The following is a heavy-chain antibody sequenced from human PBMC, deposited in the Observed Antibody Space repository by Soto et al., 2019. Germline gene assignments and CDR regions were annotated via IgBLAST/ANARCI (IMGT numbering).Heavy chain of an antibody. CDR2: INAGNGNT. CDR3: AREGAAPGRRAFDI. CDR1: GYTFTNYA. J-gene: IGHJ3*02. V-gene: IGHV1-3*01. D-gene: IGHD6-13*01. Sequence: QVQLVQSGAEVKKPGASVKVSCKASGYTFTNYAIHWVRQAPGQRLEWMGWINAGNGNTKYSQKFQGRVTITRDTYASTAYMELSSPRSEDTAGYFCAREGAAPGRRAFDIWGQGTMVTVSS.